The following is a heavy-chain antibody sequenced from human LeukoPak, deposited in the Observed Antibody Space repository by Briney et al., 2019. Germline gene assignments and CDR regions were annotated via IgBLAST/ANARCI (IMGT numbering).Heavy chain of an antibody. V-gene: IGHV4-4*07. CDR1: GGPISSYY. D-gene: IGHD4-17*01. CDR3: ASPDDYGDYSDAFDI. J-gene: IGHJ3*02. CDR2: IYISGST. Sequence: PSETLSLTCTVSGGPISSYYWSWIRQPAGKGLEWIGRIYISGSTNYNPSLKSRVTMSVDTSKNQFSLKLSSVTAADTAVYYCASPDDYGDYSDAFDIWGQGTMVTVSS.